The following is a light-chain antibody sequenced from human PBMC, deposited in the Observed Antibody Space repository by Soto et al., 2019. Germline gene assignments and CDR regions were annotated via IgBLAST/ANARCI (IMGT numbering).Light chain of an antibody. Sequence: QTVVTQEPSFSVSPGGTVTLTCGLTSASVSTSSYPSWYQQTPGQAPRTLIYNTNIRSSGVPDRFSGSILGNKAALTITGAQADDDSDYFCVLYMGSGIWVFGGGTKLTVL. J-gene: IGLJ3*02. CDR2: NTN. V-gene: IGLV8-61*01. CDR1: SASVSTSSY. CDR3: VLYMGSGIWV.